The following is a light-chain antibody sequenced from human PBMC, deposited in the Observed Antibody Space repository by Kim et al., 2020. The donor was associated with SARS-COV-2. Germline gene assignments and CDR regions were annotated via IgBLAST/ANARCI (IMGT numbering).Light chain of an antibody. J-gene: IGKJ2*01. V-gene: IGKV6-21*02. CDR2: YSS. CDR1: QSVGST. CDR3: HQTSNLPYT. Sequence: SVTPKERVTITCRASQSVGSTLHWFQQKPGQSPKLLINYSSQSISGVPSRFSGSGSGTDFTLTISSLEAEDAATYYCHQTSNLPYTFGQGTKLEI.